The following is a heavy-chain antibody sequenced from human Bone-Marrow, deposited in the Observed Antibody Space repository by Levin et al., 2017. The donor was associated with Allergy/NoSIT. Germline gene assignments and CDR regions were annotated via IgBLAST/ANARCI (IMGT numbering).Heavy chain of an antibody. Sequence: AGGSLRLSCIVSEFTVGNNYMSWVRQAPGKGLEWVSTIYSSGVTNYADSVKGRFIISRDKSKNTLYLQMNRLRDEDTAVYYCSRKTDSSPPGDYWGQGTLVTVSS. CDR1: EFTVGNNY. D-gene: IGHD6-13*01. CDR2: IYSSGVT. J-gene: IGHJ4*02. CDR3: SRKTDSSPPGDY. V-gene: IGHV3-53*01.